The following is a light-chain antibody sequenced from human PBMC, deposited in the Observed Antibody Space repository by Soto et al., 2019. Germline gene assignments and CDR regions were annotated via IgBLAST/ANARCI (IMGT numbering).Light chain of an antibody. CDR2: GAS. Sequence: EIVLTQSPATLSLSPGERATLSCRASQSIGYYLAWYQEKPGQAPRLLIYGASTRATGIPDRFSGSGSGTDFTLTISRLEPEDSAVYYCQQYGSSGTFGQGTKVDIK. CDR1: QSIGYY. J-gene: IGKJ1*01. V-gene: IGKV3-20*01. CDR3: QQYGSSGT.